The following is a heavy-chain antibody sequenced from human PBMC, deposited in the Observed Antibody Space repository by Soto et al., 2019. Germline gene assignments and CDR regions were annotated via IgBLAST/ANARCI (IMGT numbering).Heavy chain of an antibody. CDR1: GGSISSSSYY. V-gene: IGHV4-39*01. CDR2: IYSSGST. D-gene: IGHD1-26*01. CDR3: ARHPGALVGATFF. Sequence: PSETLSITCTVSGGSISSSSYYWGWIRQPPGKGLEWIGSIYSSGSTYYNPSLKNLVTLSVDTSKNQFYLKLSSVTAADTAVYYCARHPGALVGATFFWGQGTLVTVSS. J-gene: IGHJ4*02.